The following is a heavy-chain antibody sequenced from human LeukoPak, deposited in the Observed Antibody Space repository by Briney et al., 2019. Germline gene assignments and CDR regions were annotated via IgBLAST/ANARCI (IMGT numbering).Heavy chain of an antibody. Sequence: SETLPLTCTVSGGSISSGDYYWSWIRQPPGTGLEWIGYIYYSGSTYYNPSLKSRVTISVDTSKNQFSLKLSSVTAADTAVYYCALSYVTDAFDIWGQGTMVTVSS. CDR1: GGSISSGDYY. V-gene: IGHV4-30-4*01. CDR3: ALSYVTDAFDI. CDR2: IYYSGST. D-gene: IGHD3-16*01. J-gene: IGHJ3*02.